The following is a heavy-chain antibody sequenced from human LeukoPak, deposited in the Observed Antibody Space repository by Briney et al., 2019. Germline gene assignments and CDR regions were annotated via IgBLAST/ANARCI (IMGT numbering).Heavy chain of an antibody. J-gene: IGHJ4*02. V-gene: IGHV4-59*11. D-gene: IGHD5-18*01. CDR1: GGSISSHY. Sequence: SSETLSLTCTVSGGSISSHYWSWIRQPPGKGLEWIGCIYYSGSTNYNPSLKSRVTISVDTSKNQFSLKPSSVTAADTAVYYCARGNSYGYDVLDYWGQGTLVTVSS. CDR3: ARGNSYGYDVLDY. CDR2: IYYSGST.